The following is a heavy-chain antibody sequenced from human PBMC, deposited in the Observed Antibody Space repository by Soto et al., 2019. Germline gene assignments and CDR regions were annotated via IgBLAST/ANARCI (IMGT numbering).Heavy chain of an antibody. J-gene: IGHJ4*02. CDR2: IIPIFGTA. CDR1: GGTFSSYA. Sequence: ASVKVSCKASGGTFSSYAISWVRQAPEQGLEWMGGIIPIFGTANYAQKLQGRVTITADESTSTAYMELSSLRSEDTAVYYCARGLYDSSGYYYGLIRYFDYWGQGTLVTVSS. CDR3: ARGLYDSSGYYYGLIRYFDY. V-gene: IGHV1-69*13. D-gene: IGHD3-22*01.